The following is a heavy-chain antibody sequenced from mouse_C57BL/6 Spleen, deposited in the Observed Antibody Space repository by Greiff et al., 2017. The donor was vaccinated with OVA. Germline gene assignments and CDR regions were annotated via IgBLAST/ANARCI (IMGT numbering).Heavy chain of an antibody. CDR1: GYTFTSYW. CDR2: IDPNSGGT. J-gene: IGHJ1*03. Sequence: QVQLQQPGAELVKPGASVKLSCKASGYTFTSYWMHWVKQRPGRGLEWIGRIDPNSGGTKYNEKFKSKATLTLDKPSSTAYLQLSSLTSEDSAVDYYASSRELGGWYFDVWGTGTTVTVSS. CDR3: ASSRELGGWYFDV. V-gene: IGHV1-72*01.